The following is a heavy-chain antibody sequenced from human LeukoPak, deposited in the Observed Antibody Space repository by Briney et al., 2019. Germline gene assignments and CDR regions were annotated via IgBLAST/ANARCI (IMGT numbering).Heavy chain of an antibody. CDR3: ATEFYSNGYNF. D-gene: IGHD5-24*01. V-gene: IGHV3-15*01. J-gene: IGHJ4*02. CDR2: IKSRTDGGTT. Sequence: GGSLRLSCPGSGFTFSSAWMTWVRQIPGKGLEWVGHIKSRTDGGTTDYAAPVKGRFTVSRDDSKNTVYLQMNSLKTEDSAVYFCATEFYSNGYNFWGQGTLVIVSS. CDR1: GFTFSSAW.